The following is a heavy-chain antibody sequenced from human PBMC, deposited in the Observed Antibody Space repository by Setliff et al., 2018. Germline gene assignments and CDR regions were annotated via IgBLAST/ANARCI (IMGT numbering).Heavy chain of an antibody. CDR3: ARYYDSSGYYDADFDY. V-gene: IGHV4-34*01. CDR2: INHSGST. Sequence: PSETLSLTCAVYGGSFSGYYWSWIRQPPGKGLEWIGEINHSGSTNYNPSLKSRVTISVDTSKNQFSLKLSSVTAADTAVYYCARYYDSSGYYDADFDYWDQGTLVTVS. J-gene: IGHJ4*02. D-gene: IGHD3-22*01. CDR1: GGSFSGYY.